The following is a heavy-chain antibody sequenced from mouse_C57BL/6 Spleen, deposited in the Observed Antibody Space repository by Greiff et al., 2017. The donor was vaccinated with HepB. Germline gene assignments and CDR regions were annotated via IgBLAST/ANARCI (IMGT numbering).Heavy chain of an antibody. CDR3: ARRDSNGYFDY. J-gene: IGHJ2*01. Sequence: VQLQESGAELARPGASVKMSCKASGYTFTSYGISWVKQRTGQGLEWIGEIYPRSGNTYYNEKFKGKATLTADKSSSTAYMELRSLTSEDSAVYFCARRDSNGYFDYWGQGTTLTVSS. V-gene: IGHV1-81*01. CDR2: IYPRSGNT. D-gene: IGHD2-5*01. CDR1: GYTFTSYG.